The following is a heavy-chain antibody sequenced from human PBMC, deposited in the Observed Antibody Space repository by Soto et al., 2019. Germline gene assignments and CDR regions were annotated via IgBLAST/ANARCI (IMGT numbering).Heavy chain of an antibody. CDR3: ATRVHDYPGKYYYGMDV. V-gene: IGHV5-10-1*04. D-gene: IGHD3-16*01. J-gene: IGHJ6*02. CDR1: GYSFTSYW. CDR2: IDPSDSYT. Sequence: HGESLKISCKGSGYSFTSYWISWVRQMPGKGLEWMGRIDPSDSYTRYSPSFQGQVTISADKSISTAYLQWSSLKASDTAMYYCATRVHDYPGKYYYGMDVWGQGTTVTVSS.